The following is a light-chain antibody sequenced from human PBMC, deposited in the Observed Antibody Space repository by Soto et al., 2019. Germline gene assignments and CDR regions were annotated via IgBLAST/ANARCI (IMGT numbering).Light chain of an antibody. CDR2: DVN. CDR1: SSDVGGYDY. CDR3: SSYTTSSTRV. Sequence: SALTQPASVSGSPGQSITISCTGTSSDVGGYDYVSWFQQHPGKAPKLMIYDVNYRPSGVSNRFSGSKSGNTASLTISGLQAEDEADYYCSSYTTSSTRVFGGGTKLTVL. V-gene: IGLV2-14*01. J-gene: IGLJ2*01.